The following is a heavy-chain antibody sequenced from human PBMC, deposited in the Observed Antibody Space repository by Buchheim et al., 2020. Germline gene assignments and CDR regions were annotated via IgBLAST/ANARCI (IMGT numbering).Heavy chain of an antibody. CDR2: IYDSGST. J-gene: IGHJ4*02. D-gene: IGHD6-19*01. Sequence: QLQLQESGPGLGKPSETLSLTCTVSGGSISSSSYYWGWISQPPGKGLEWIGCIYDSGSTYYNPSLKSRVTISVDTSKNQLSLRLSTVTAADAAVYYCARRKLAVADFDYWGQGTL. CDR1: GGSISSSSYY. CDR3: ARRKLAVADFDY. V-gene: IGHV4-39*01.